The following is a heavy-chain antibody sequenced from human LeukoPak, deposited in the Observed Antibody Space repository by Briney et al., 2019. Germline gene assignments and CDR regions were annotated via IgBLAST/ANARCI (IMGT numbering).Heavy chain of an antibody. CDR2: ISWNGGNT. J-gene: IGHJ4*02. Sequence: GASLRPSCAASGIKVDDYGISWGRQAARRGLELVSGISWNGGNTGYADSVKGRFTISRDNAKNSLFLQVNSLRADDTAFYYCAREGIYCVNGVCYLDYWGQGTLVTVSS. CDR3: AREGIYCVNGVCYLDY. V-gene: IGHV3-20*04. CDR1: GIKVDDYG. D-gene: IGHD2-8*01.